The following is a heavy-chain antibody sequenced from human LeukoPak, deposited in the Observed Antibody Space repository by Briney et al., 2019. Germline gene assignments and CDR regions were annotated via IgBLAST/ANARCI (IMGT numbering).Heavy chain of an antibody. J-gene: IGHJ6*02. CDR3: ANDIGAFGTFYYYGMDV. D-gene: IGHD3-16*01. CDR1: GFTFSSYA. V-gene: IGHV3-23*01. Sequence: GGSLRLSCAASGFTFSSYAMSWVRQAPGKGLEWVSAISGSGGSTYYADSVKGRFTISRDNSKNTLYLQMNSLRAEDTAVYYCANDIGAFGTFYYYGMDVWGQGTTVTVSS. CDR2: ISGSGGST.